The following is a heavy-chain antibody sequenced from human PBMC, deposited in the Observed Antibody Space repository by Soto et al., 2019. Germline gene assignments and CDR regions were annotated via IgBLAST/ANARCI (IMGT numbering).Heavy chain of an antibody. D-gene: IGHD6-6*01. J-gene: IGHJ4*02. Sequence: SEALSLTCIDSGASISSSYWSWIRQPQGKGLERIGYIFHSGTTNCNPSLKSRVTISVDTSKNQFSLNLSSLTTADTAVYFCARGGNRYSSTSSGVGGFDYWGQGTLVTVSS. CDR3: ARGGNRYSSTSSGVGGFDY. V-gene: IGHV4-59*01. CDR1: GASISSSY. CDR2: IFHSGTT.